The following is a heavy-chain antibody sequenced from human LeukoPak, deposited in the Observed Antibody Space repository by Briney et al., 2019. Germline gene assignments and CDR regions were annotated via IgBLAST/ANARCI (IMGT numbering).Heavy chain of an antibody. J-gene: IGHJ4*02. CDR2: ISGSGGST. V-gene: IGHV3-23*01. Sequence: PGGSLRLSCAASGFTFSSYAMSWVRQAPGKGLEWVSAISGSGGSTYYADSVKGRFSISRDNSKNTLYLQMNSLRAEDTAVYYCAKDSDYGGNSGFDYLGQGTLVTVSS. CDR3: AKDSDYGGNSGFDY. D-gene: IGHD4-23*01. CDR1: GFTFSSYA.